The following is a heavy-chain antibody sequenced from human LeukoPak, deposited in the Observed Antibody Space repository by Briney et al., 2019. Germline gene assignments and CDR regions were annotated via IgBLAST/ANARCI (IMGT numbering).Heavy chain of an antibody. CDR1: GFTFSSYA. V-gene: IGHV3-23*01. D-gene: IGHD3-3*01. CDR3: AKDPYDFWSGYYPGYYYMDV. Sequence: GSLRLSCAASGFTFSSYAMSWVRQAPGKGLEWVSAISGSGGSTYYADSVKGRFTISRDNSKNTLYLQMNSLRAEDTAVYYCAKDPYDFWSGYYPGYYYMDVWGKGTTVTVSS. J-gene: IGHJ6*03. CDR2: ISGSGGST.